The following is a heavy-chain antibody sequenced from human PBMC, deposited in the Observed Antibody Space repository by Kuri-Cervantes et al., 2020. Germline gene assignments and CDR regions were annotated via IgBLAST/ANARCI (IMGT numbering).Heavy chain of an antibody. J-gene: IGHJ5*02. D-gene: IGHD3-10*01. CDR3: ARELMVRGVITFNWFDP. CDR1: GGSISTYY. CDR2: VYYSGST. V-gene: IGHV4-59*12. Sequence: SETLSLTCTVSGGSISTYYWTWIRQPPGKGLEWIGYVYYSGSTNYNPSFKNRVTISVSTSKNQLSLKLSSVTAADTAVYYCARELMVRGVITFNWFDPWGQGTLVTVSS.